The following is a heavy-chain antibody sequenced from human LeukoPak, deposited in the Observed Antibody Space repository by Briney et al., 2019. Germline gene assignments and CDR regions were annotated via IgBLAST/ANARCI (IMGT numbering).Heavy chain of an antibody. V-gene: IGHV3-21*01. D-gene: IGHD4-17*01. CDR3: AREEVTTKYLPDY. J-gene: IGHJ4*02. Sequence: NPGGSLRLSCADSGFTFRSYSMNWVRQAPGKGLEWVSSISSSSSYIYYADSVKGRFTISRDNAKNSLYPQMNSLRAEDTAVYYWAREEVTTKYLPDYWGQGTLVTVSS. CDR2: ISSSSSYI. CDR1: GFTFRSYS.